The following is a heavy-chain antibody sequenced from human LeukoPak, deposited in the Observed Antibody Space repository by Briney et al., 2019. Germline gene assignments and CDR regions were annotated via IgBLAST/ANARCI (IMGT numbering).Heavy chain of an antibody. CDR2: ISYDGSNK. J-gene: IGHJ4*02. Sequence: GRSLRLSCAASGFTFSSYGMHWVRQAPGKGLEWVAVISYDGSNKYYADSVKGRLTISRDNSKNTLYLQMNSLRAEDTAVYYCAKDSSSAFDYWGQGTLVTVSS. CDR1: GFTFSSYG. V-gene: IGHV3-30*18. CDR3: AKDSSSAFDY. D-gene: IGHD6-6*01.